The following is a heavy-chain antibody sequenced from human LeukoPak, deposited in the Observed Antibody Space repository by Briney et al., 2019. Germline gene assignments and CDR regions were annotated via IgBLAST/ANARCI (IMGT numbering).Heavy chain of an antibody. CDR1: GGSISSSNW. CDR2: IYQSGST. V-gene: IGHV4-4*02. J-gene: IGHJ5*02. CDR3: ARHNWFDP. Sequence: SETLSLTCAVSGGSISSSNWWSRVRQPPGKGLEWIGEIYQSGSTSYNPSLKSRITMSLDKSKNQFSLMLTSVTAADTAVYYCARHNWFDPWGQGTLVTVSS.